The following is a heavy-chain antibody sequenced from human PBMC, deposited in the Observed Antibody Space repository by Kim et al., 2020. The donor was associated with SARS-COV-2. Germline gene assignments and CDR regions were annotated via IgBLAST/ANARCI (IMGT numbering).Heavy chain of an antibody. V-gene: IGHV1-18*01. D-gene: IGHD4-17*01. CDR3: ARRPRKAVTTMDY. J-gene: IGHJ4*02. Sequence: APQPQGRVTMTTDTSTSTAYMELRSVRSDDTAVYYCARRPRKAVTTMDYWGQGTLVTVSS.